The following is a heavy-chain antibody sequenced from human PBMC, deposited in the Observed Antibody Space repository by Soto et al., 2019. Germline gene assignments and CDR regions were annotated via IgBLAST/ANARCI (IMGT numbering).Heavy chain of an antibody. V-gene: IGHV3-30-3*01. D-gene: IGHD6-19*01. CDR3: ARDTTVGIAVAGINY. CDR1: GFTFSSYA. Sequence: PGGSLRLSCAASGFTFSSYAMHWVRQAPGKGLEWVAVISYDGSNKYYADSVKGRFTISRDNSKNTLYLQMNSLRAEDTAVYYCARDTTVGIAVAGINYWGQGTLVTVSS. J-gene: IGHJ4*02. CDR2: ISYDGSNK.